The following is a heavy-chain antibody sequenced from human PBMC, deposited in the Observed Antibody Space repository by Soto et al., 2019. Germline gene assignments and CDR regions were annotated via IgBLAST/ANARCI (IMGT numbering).Heavy chain of an antibody. V-gene: IGHV2-5*01. J-gene: IGHJ4*02. CDR3: ARRDGYNSYHFDD. Sequence: QITLKESGPTLVKPTQTLTLTCTFSGFSLSTSGVGVAWVRQPPGQALEWLAFIFWNDEKHYRPSLKSRVTIIKDPSKNQVVLTMTNVDPIDTGTYYCARRDGYNSYHFDDWGQGALVTVSS. CDR2: IFWNDEK. CDR1: GFSLSTSGVG. D-gene: IGHD1-1*01.